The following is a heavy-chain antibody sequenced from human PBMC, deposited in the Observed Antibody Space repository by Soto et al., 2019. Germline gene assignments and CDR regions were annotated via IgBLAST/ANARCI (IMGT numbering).Heavy chain of an antibody. J-gene: IGHJ5*02. CDR2: INPNSGGT. CDR3: ARGGLTGSYDILTAQNWFDP. CDR1: RYTFTGYY. D-gene: IGHD3-9*01. V-gene: IGHV1-2*04. Sequence: SGKVSFNASRYTFTGYYMHWVRQAPVQGLGWMGWINPNSGGTNYAQKFQGWVTMIRDTSISTAYMELSRLRSDDTAVYYCARGGLTGSYDILTAQNWFDPWGQGTPVTVSS.